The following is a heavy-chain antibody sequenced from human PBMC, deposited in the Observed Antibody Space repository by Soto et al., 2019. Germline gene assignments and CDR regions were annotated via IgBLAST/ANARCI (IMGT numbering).Heavy chain of an antibody. D-gene: IGHD3-22*01. J-gene: IGHJ4*02. CDR2: IYYSGST. CDR3: ASYYYDSSGYYYVPGVY. V-gene: IGHV4-59*05. Sequence: PSETLSLTCTVSGGSISSYYWSWIRQPPGKGLEWIGSIYYSGSTYYNPSHKSRVTISVDTSKNQFSLKLSSVTAADTAVYYCASYYYDSSGYYYVPGVYWGQGTLVTVSS. CDR1: GGSISSYY.